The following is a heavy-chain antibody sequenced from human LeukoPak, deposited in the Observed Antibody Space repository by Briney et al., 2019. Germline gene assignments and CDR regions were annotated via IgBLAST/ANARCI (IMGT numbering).Heavy chain of an antibody. CDR1: GFTFSSYG. V-gene: IGHV3-30*02. Sequence: PGGSLRLSCAASGFTFSSYGMHWVRQAPGKGLEWVAFIRYDGSNKYYADSVKGRFTISRDNAKNSLYLQMNSLRAEDTAVYYCAGQIFGVVMQYGDAFDIWGQGTMVTVSS. CDR2: IRYDGSNK. D-gene: IGHD3-3*01. CDR3: AGQIFGVVMQYGDAFDI. J-gene: IGHJ3*02.